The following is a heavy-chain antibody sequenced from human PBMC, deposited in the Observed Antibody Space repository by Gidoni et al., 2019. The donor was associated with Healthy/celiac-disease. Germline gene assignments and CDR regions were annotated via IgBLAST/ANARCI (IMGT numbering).Heavy chain of an antibody. V-gene: IGHV6-1*01. J-gene: IGHJ5*02. D-gene: IGHD4-4*01. Sequence: QVQLQQSGPGLVKPSQTLSLPCSISGDSVSSKSAAWNWIRQSPSRGLEWLGRTYYRSKCYNDYAVSVKSRITINPDTSKNQFSLQLNSVTPEDTAVYYCAREKGAFDYKVWFDPWGQGTLVTVSS. CDR2: TYYRSKCYN. CDR1: GDSVSSKSAA. CDR3: AREKGAFDYKVWFDP.